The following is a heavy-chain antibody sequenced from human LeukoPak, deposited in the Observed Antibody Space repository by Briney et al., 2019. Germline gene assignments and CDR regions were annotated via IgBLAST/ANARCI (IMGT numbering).Heavy chain of an antibody. Sequence: PGGSLRLSCAVSGFNAYDSYMSWVRQSPGKGLEWVSLIFRGNKHYRDSVEGRFTISRDDSQNTVHLQMNSLRAEDTAVYFCATSDSYHWLLEHWGQGTPVTVSS. CDR1: GFNAYDSY. D-gene: IGHD1-1*01. CDR3: ATSDSYHWLLEH. CDR2: IFRGNK. J-gene: IGHJ1*01. V-gene: IGHV3-53*01.